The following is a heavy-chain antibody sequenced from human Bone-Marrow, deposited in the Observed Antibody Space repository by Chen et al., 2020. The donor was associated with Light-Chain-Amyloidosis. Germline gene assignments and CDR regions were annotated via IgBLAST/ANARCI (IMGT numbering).Heavy chain of an antibody. CDR3: ARDRFYGSGSYYIFDY. CDR1: GYTFTNYA. CDR2: INAGNGNT. V-gene: IGHV1-3*01. J-gene: IGHJ4*02. D-gene: IGHD3-10*01. Sequence: QVQLVQYGAEVKKPGASVKVSCKASGYTFTNYALHWVRQAPGQRLEWMGWINAGNGNTKYSQKFQGRVTITRDTSASIAYMELSSLRSEDTAVYYCARDRFYGSGSYYIFDYWGQGTLVTVSS.